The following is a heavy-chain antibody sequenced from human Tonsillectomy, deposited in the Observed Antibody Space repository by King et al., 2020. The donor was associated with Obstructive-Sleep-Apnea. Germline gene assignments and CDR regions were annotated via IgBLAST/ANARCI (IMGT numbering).Heavy chain of an antibody. CDR2: IWHDGSNE. Sequence: VQLVESGGGVVQPGRSLRLSCTAAGFTFSNYGMHWVRQAPGKGLEWVAVIWHDGSNEYYAYPAKGRFTISRDNSKNTLYLQMNRLRAGDTAVYYCAKDLRYLGYYFDHWGQGTLVTVSS. CDR1: GFTFSNYG. CDR3: AKDLRYLGYYFDH. D-gene: IGHD3-16*01. V-gene: IGHV3-33*06. J-gene: IGHJ4*02.